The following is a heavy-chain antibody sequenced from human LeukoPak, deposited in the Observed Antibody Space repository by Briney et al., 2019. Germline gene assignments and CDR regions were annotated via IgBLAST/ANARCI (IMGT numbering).Heavy chain of an antibody. CDR3: ARGVYDGNSYDALDV. Sequence: GGSLRLSCAASGFIVSSNFMSWVRQAPGKGLQWVSVIYSGGRTYYADSVKGRFTISRDNSKNTLYLQMNSLRAEDAAAYYCARGVYDGNSYDALDVWGQGTMVTVSS. CDR1: GFIVSSNF. CDR2: IYSGGRT. D-gene: IGHD4-23*01. J-gene: IGHJ3*01. V-gene: IGHV3-66*01.